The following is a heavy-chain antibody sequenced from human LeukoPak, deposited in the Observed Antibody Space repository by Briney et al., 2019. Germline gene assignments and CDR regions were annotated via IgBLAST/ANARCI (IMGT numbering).Heavy chain of an antibody. CDR1: GFTFSSYA. CDR2: ISGSGGST. J-gene: IGHJ6*02. V-gene: IGHV3-23*01. D-gene: IGHD3-10*01. CDR3: AKKYYYGSGSYRYYYYGMDV. Sequence: GGSLRLSCAVSGFTFSSYAMSWVRQAPGKGLEWVSSISGSGGSTYYADSVKGRFTISRDNSKNTLYLQMNSLRAEDTAVYYCAKKYYYGSGSYRYYYYGMDVWGQGTTVTVSS.